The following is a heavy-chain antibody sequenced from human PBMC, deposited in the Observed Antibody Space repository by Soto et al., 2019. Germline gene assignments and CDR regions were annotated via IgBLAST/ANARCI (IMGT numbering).Heavy chain of an antibody. CDR3: ASVYCSGGSCFWFDP. D-gene: IGHD2-15*01. Sequence: QLQLQESGSGLVKPSQTLSLTCAVSGGSISSGGYSWSWIRQPPGKGLEWIGYIYHSGSTYYNPSLKSRVTISVDRSKNQFSLKLSSVTAADTAVYYCASVYCSGGSCFWFDPWGQGTLVTVSS. CDR2: IYHSGST. CDR1: GGSISSGGYS. J-gene: IGHJ5*02. V-gene: IGHV4-30-2*01.